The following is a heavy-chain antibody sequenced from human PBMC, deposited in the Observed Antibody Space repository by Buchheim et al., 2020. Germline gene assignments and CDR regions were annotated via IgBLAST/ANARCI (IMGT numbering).Heavy chain of an antibody. V-gene: IGHV4-34*01. D-gene: IGHD3-16*02. CDR3: TTSQGGGYLFDS. Sequence: QVQLQQWGAGLLKPSGTLSLTCAVSGGSFSGFYWSWFRQSPERGLEWIGEINHSGGTNYNPSLKSRVIISVDTSNNQFSLRLTSVTGADTAVYYCTTSQGGGYLFDSWGQGTL. CDR2: INHSGGT. CDR1: GGSFSGFY. J-gene: IGHJ4*02.